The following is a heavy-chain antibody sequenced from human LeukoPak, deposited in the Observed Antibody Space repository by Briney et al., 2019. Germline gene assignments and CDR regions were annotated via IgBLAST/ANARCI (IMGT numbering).Heavy chain of an antibody. CDR3: AKGAYYSGSGSFDP. CDR1: LFTLDDYA. Sequence: VRSLRLSCAASLFTLDDYAMHWGRQAPGQGRGWVSGISWNSGSIGYTESVKGRVTISRDNTKKSLYFQKNRLRAQHKTLSYFAKGAYYSGSGSFDPWGQGTLVTVSS. CDR2: ISWNSGSI. D-gene: IGHD3-10*01. J-gene: IGHJ5*02. V-gene: IGHV3-9*01.